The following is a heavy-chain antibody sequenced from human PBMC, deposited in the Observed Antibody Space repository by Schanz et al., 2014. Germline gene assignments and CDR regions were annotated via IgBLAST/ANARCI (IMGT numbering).Heavy chain of an antibody. J-gene: IGHJ4*02. Sequence: EVQLLESGGGLVQPGGSLRLSCAVSGFTVSSNHMSWVRQAPGKGLEWVSVIYSGIGAYYADSVKDRFTISRDNSKNTLYLQMNSLRADDTAVYFCARAHGNNWYGKGLDYWGQGTQVTVSS. CDR2: IYSGIGA. D-gene: IGHD1-1*01. CDR3: ARAHGNNWYGKGLDY. CDR1: GFTVSSNH. V-gene: IGHV3-66*01.